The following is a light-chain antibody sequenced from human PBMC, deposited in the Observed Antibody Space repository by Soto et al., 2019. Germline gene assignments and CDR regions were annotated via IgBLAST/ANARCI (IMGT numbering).Light chain of an antibody. Sequence: QSVLTQPASVSGSPGQSITISCNGTSRDDGNYNDVSWYQQDPGKAPKLIIYEVSNRPSGVSNRFSGSKSDNTASLTISGLQAEDEADYYCSSYTTTSTLYVFGTGTKLTVL. J-gene: IGLJ1*01. V-gene: IGLV2-14*01. CDR3: SSYTTTSTLYV. CDR2: EVS. CDR1: SRDDGNYND.